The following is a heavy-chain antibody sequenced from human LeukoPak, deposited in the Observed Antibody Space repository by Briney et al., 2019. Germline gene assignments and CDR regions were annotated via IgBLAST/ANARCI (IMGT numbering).Heavy chain of an antibody. V-gene: IGHV4-4*02. CDR1: GGSISSSNW. J-gene: IGHJ4*02. Sequence: KPSETLSLTCAVSGGSISSSNWWSWVRQPPGKGLEWIGEIYHSGSTNYNPSLKSRVTISVDKSKNQFSLKLSSVTAADTAVYYCARASYDFWTPFDYWGQGTTVTVSS. CDR3: ARASYDFWTPFDY. D-gene: IGHD3-3*01. CDR2: IYHSGST.